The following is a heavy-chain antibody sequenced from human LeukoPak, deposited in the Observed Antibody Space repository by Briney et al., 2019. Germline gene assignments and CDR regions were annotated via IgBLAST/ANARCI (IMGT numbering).Heavy chain of an antibody. CDR2: IRSKANSYAT. Sequence: GSLTLSCAASGFTFSGSAMHWVRQASGKGLEWVGRIRSKANSYATAYAASVKGRFTISRDDSKNTAYLRMNSLKTEDTAVYYCTRHSFLDYGSGSYYNGWGQGTLVTVSS. CDR1: GFTFSGSA. J-gene: IGHJ4*02. CDR3: TRHSFLDYGSGSYYNG. D-gene: IGHD3-10*01. V-gene: IGHV3-73*01.